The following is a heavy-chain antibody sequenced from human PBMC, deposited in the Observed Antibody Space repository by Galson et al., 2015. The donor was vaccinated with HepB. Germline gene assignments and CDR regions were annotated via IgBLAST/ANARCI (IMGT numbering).Heavy chain of an antibody. CDR3: ARGKKDYYGSGSYYNVEVIYYYMDV. V-gene: IGHV4-34*01. J-gene: IGHJ6*03. Sequence: PGKGLEWIGEINHSGSTNYNPSLKSRVTISVDTSKNQFSLKLSSVTAADTAVYYCARGKKDYYGSGSYYNVEVIYYYMDVWGKGTTVTVSS. D-gene: IGHD3-10*01. CDR2: INHSGST.